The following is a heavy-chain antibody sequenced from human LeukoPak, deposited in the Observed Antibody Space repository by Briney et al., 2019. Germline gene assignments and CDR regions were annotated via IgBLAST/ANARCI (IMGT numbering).Heavy chain of an antibody. CDR2: IRYDGSNK. CDR1: GFTFSSYG. V-gene: IGHV3-30*02. J-gene: IGHJ3*02. D-gene: IGHD2-2*01. Sequence: PGGSLRLSCAASGFTFSSYGMHWVRQAPGKGLEWVAFIRYDGSNKYYADSVKGGFTISRDNSKNTLYLKMNSLRAEDTAVYYCAKESTKGRYCSSTSCSRGAFDIWGQGTMVAVSS. CDR3: AKESTKGRYCSSTSCSRGAFDI.